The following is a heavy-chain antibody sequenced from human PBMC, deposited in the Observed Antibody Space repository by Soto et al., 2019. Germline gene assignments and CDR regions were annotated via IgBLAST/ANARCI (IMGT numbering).Heavy chain of an antibody. Sequence: QVQLVESGGGVVQPGRSLRLSCAASGFTFSSYGMHWVRQAPGKGLEWVAVIWYDGSNKYYADSVKGRFTISRDNSKNTLYLQMNSLRAEDTAVYYCAKEFWSGPFDYWGQGTLVPVSS. CDR1: GFTFSSYG. J-gene: IGHJ4*02. V-gene: IGHV3-33*06. CDR3: AKEFWSGPFDY. D-gene: IGHD3-3*01. CDR2: IWYDGSNK.